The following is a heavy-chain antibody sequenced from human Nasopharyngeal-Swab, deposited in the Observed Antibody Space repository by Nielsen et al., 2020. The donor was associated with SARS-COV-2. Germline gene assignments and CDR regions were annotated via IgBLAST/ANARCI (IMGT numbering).Heavy chain of an antibody. CDR2: IIPIFGTA. J-gene: IGHJ6*02. V-gene: IGHV1-69*13. CDR3: AFVDTAKFNGMDV. D-gene: IGHD5-18*01. Sequence: SVKVSCKASGGTFSSYAIGWVRQAPGQGLEWMGGIIPIFGTANYAQKFQGRVTITADESTSTAYMELSSLRSEDTAVYYCAFVDTAKFNGMDVWGQGTTVTVSS. CDR1: GGTFSSYA.